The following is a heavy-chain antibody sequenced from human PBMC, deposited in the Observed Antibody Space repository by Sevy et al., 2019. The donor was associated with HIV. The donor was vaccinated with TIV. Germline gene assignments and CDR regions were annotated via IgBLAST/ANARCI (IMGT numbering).Heavy chain of an antibody. V-gene: IGHV4-39*01. D-gene: IGHD2-15*01. J-gene: IGHJ3*02. Sequence: SETLSLTCTVSGASISSSSYYWGWIRQPPGKGLEWIGSLYYIGRNYYNPSLESRVTISGDTSKNQLSLKVSSVTAADTAVYYCARQLLPDDAFDIWGQGTRVTVSS. CDR1: GASISSSSYY. CDR2: LYYIGRN. CDR3: ARQLLPDDAFDI.